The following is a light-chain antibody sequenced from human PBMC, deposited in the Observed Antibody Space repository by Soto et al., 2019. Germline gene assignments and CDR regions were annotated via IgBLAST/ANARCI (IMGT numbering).Light chain of an antibody. CDR1: SSNIGSNT. J-gene: IGLJ1*01. CDR2: SNN. V-gene: IGLV1-44*01. Sequence: QSVLTQPPSASGTPGQGVTISCSGSSSNIGSNTVNWYQQLPGTAPKLLIYSNNQRPSGVPDRFSGSKSGTSASLAISGLHSHDDADYYCAAWDDSLNGYVXGTVTKVTVL. CDR3: AAWDDSLNGYV.